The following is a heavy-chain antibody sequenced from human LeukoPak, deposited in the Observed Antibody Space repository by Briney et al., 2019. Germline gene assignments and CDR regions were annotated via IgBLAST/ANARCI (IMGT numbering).Heavy chain of an antibody. CDR2: IRGDEGDK. CDR1: GFTFRNYW. D-gene: IGHD4-17*01. Sequence: GGSLRLSCTVSGFTFRNYWMAWVRQAPGKGLGWVCNIRGDEGDKNSVDSVKGRFTIFRDNAKKSLYLQMNSLRVEDTAVYYCARDVGGALDYWGQGTLVTVSS. J-gene: IGHJ4*02. CDR3: ARDVGGALDY. V-gene: IGHV3-7*03.